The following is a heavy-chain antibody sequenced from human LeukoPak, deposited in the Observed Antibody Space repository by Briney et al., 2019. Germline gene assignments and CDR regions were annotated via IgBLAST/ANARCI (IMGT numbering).Heavy chain of an antibody. Sequence: PGGSLRISCATSGFTFSSYAMSWVSKAPGKGLDWVSPLSGGGGSTYYADSVKDRFTISRHNSKNTLYLQMNILRAEDTAVYYCARDGRYCSSTSCQTLVDYWGQGTLVTVSS. CDR2: LSGGGGST. J-gene: IGHJ4*02. CDR1: GFTFSSYA. V-gene: IGHV3-23*01. D-gene: IGHD2-2*01. CDR3: ARDGRYCSSTSCQTLVDY.